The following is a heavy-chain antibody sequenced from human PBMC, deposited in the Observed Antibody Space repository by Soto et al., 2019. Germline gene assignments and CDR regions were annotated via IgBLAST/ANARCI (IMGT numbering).Heavy chain of an antibody. V-gene: IGHV3-30*18. Sequence: QVQLVESGGGVVQPGRSLRLSCAASGFTFSSYGMHWVRQAPGKGLEWVAVISYDGSNKYYADSVKGRFTISRDNSENTLYLQMNSLRAEDTAVYYCAKGAYYYDSSGYYFDYWGQGTLVTVSS. J-gene: IGHJ4*02. CDR3: AKGAYYYDSSGYYFDY. D-gene: IGHD3-22*01. CDR1: GFTFSSYG. CDR2: ISYDGSNK.